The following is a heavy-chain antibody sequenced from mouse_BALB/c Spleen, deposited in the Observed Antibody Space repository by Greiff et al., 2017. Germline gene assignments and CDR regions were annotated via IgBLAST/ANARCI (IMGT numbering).Heavy chain of an antibody. CDR1: GFTFSDYY. D-gene: IGHD2-4*01. J-gene: IGHJ4*01. V-gene: IGHV5-4*02. CDR2: ISDGGSYT. CDR3: AREDYDYEDYAMDY. Sequence: EVQLVESGGGLVKPGGSLKLSCAASGFTFSDYYMYWVRQTPEKRLEWVATISDGGSYTYYPDSVKGRFTISRDNAKNNLYLQMSSLKSEDTAMYYCAREDYDYEDYAMDYWGQGTSVTVSA.